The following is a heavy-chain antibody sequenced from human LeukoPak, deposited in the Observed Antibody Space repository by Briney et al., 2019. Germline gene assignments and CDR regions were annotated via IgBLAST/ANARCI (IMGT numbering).Heavy chain of an antibody. CDR1: GFTFTSYA. CDR2: LRGSGAST. J-gene: IGHJ4*02. CDR3: AKGIDDTGYYPFDY. V-gene: IGHV3-23*01. D-gene: IGHD3-9*01. Sequence: GGSLRLSCAASGFTFTSYAMNWVRQAPGKGLEWVSALRGSGASTYYADSVKGRFTISRDKSKNTLYLQMNSLRAEDTAVYYCAKGIDDTGYYPFDYWGQGTLVTVSS.